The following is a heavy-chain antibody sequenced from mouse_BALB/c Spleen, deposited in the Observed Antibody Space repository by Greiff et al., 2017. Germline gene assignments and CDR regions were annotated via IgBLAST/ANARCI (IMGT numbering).Heavy chain of an antibody. J-gene: IGHJ1*01. V-gene: IGHV5-9-4*01. CDR1: GFTFSSYA. D-gene: IGHD1-2*01. CDR2: ISSGGSYT. Sequence: EVQGVESGGGLVKPGGSLKLSCAASGFTFSSYAMSWVRQSPEKRLEWVAEISSGGSYTYYPDTVTGRFTISRDNAKNTLYLEMSSLRSEDTAMYYCAREAATWYFDVWGAGTTVTVSS. CDR3: AREAATWYFDV.